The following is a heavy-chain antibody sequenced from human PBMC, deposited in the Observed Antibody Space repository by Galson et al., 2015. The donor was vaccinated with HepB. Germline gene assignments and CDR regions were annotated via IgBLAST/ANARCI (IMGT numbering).Heavy chain of an antibody. CDR2: INPDSGGT. D-gene: IGHD2-2*01. Sequence: SVKVSCKASGYIFTGYYIHWVRQAPGLGLEWMGWINPDSGGTKYAPKFQGRVTMTSDTSISTAYMELTRLTSDNTAVFYCARGSRYQLPLDSWGQGTLVTVSS. V-gene: IGHV1-2*02. CDR1: GYIFTGYY. CDR3: ARGSRYQLPLDS. J-gene: IGHJ4*02.